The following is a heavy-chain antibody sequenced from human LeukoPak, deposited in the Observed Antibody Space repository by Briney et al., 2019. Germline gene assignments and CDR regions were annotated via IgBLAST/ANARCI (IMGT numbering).Heavy chain of an antibody. D-gene: IGHD3-10*01. J-gene: IGHJ5*02. V-gene: IGHV4-59*08. CDR3: ARHYYDSGTRWWFDP. Sequence: SETLSLTCTVSGGSISSYYWSWIRQPPGKGLEWIGYIYYSGNTNYNPSLKSRVTISVDTSKNQFSLKLSSVTAADTAVYYCARHYYDSGTRWWFDPWGQGTLVTVSS. CDR2: IYYSGNT. CDR1: GGSISSYY.